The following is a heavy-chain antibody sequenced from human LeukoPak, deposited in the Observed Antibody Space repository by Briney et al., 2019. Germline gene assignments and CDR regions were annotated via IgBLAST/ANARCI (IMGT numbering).Heavy chain of an antibody. CDR1: GGSISSYS. CDR2: IYTSGST. V-gene: IGHV4-4*07. Sequence: SETLSLTCTVSGGSISSYSWTWIRQPAGKGLEWIGHIYTSGSTNYNPSLKSRVTMSVDTSKNHFSLKLTSVTAADTAVYYCARQGGYSSSPDFWGQGTLVTVSS. J-gene: IGHJ4*02. D-gene: IGHD6-13*01. CDR3: ARQGGYSSSPDF.